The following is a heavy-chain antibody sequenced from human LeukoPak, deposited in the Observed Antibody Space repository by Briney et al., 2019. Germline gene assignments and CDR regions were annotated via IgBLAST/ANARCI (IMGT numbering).Heavy chain of an antibody. Sequence: GSLRLSCAASGFTFSSYWMSWVRQAPGKGLEWVANIKQDGSEKYYVDSVKGRFTIFRDNAKNSLYLQMNSLRAEDTAVYYCARESVATITDQSFLFDYWGQGTLVTVSS. CDR2: IKQDGSEK. V-gene: IGHV3-7*01. CDR1: GFTFSSYW. CDR3: ARESVATITDQSFLFDY. D-gene: IGHD5-12*01. J-gene: IGHJ4*02.